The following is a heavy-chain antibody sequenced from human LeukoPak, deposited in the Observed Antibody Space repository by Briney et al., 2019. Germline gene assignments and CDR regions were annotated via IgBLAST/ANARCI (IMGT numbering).Heavy chain of an antibody. J-gene: IGHJ5*02. V-gene: IGHV1-2*02. Sequence: ASVKVSCKASGYTFTGYYMHWVRQAPGQGLEWMGWINPNSGGTNYAQKFQGRVTMTRDTSISTAYMELSRLRSDDTAVYYCARDLFGDNWFDPWGQGTLVTVSS. CDR2: INPNSGGT. D-gene: IGHD3-10*01. CDR1: GYTFTGYY. CDR3: ARDLFGDNWFDP.